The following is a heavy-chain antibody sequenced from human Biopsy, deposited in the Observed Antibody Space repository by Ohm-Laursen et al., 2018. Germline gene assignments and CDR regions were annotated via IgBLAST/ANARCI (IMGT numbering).Heavy chain of an antibody. CDR3: ARRGSGGRSFDY. D-gene: IGHD2-15*01. CDR1: GGSISGSY. V-gene: IGHV4-59*08. J-gene: IGHJ4*02. CDR2: ISNSGNT. Sequence: SDTLSLTCTVSGGSISGSYWSWIRQPPGKGLEWIGFISNSGNTNYNPSLKSRVTISVDTSKNQISLKLGSVTVADTAVFYCARRGSGGRSFDYWGQGSLVTVSS.